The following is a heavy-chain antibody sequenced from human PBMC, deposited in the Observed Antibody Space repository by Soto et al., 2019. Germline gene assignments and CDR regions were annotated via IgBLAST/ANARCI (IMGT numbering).Heavy chain of an antibody. D-gene: IGHD2-15*01. CDR1: GGTFSKCS. Sequence: QVQLVQSGAEVKKPWSSVKVSCKASGGTFSKCSISWLRQAPGQGPEWMGGIIPVFGTTYYEEKFQGRGTITANGSTRPSYVELGSWSPREAAVYYCATFTPYVFIGTPARIHYYDAMDVWGQGTTVTVSS. V-gene: IGHV1-69*01. CDR3: ATFTPYVFIGTPARIHYYDAMDV. CDR2: IIPVFGTT. J-gene: IGHJ6*02.